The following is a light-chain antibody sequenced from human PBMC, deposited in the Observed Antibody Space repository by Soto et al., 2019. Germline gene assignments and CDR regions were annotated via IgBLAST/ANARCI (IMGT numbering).Light chain of an antibody. CDR3: SSYTNINTRACV. CDR1: SSDVGGYDF. V-gene: IGLV2-11*01. J-gene: IGLJ1*01. Sequence: QSALTQPRSVSGSPGQSVTISCTGTSSDVGGYDFVSWYQQHPGKAPKLMISDVSKRPSGVPDRFSGSKSGNTASLTISGLLAEDEADYYCSSYTNINTRACVFGTGTKLTVL. CDR2: DVS.